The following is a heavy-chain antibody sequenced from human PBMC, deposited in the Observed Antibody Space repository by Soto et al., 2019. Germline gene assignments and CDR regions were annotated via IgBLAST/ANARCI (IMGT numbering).Heavy chain of an antibody. V-gene: IGHV5-10-1*01. CDR3: ARNAEDYYGSANSFDI. CDR2: IDPSDSYT. Sequence: PGESLKISCKGSGYSFTSYWISWVRQMPGKGLEWMGRIDPSDSYTNYSPSFQGHVTISADKSISTAYLQWSSLKASDTAMYYCARNAEDYYGSANSFDIWGQGTMVTVSS. D-gene: IGHD3-10*01. J-gene: IGHJ3*02. CDR1: GYSFTSYW.